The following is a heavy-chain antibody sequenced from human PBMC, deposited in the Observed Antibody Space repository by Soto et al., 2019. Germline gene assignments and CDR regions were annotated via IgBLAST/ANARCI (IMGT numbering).Heavy chain of an antibody. CDR1: GGTFSSYA. D-gene: IGHD3-3*02. J-gene: IGHJ4*02. V-gene: IGHV1-69*13. Sequence: SVKVFCKASGGTFSSYAISWVRQAPGQGLEWMGGIIPIFGTANYAQKFQGRVTITADESTSTAYMELSSLRSEDTAVYYCAGDLESGIFDYWGQGTLVTVSS. CDR2: IIPIFGTA. CDR3: AGDLESGIFDY.